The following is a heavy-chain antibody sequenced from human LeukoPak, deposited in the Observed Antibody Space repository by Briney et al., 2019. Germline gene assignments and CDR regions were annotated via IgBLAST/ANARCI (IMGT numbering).Heavy chain of an antibody. J-gene: IGHJ5*02. D-gene: IGHD5-18*01. CDR3: ARGYSYGFWFDP. Sequence: GGSLRLSCAASGFTFSSYEMNWVRQAPGKGLEWVSHISSSGSTIYYADSVKGRFTISRDNAKNSLYLQMNSLRAEDTAVYYCARGYSYGFWFDPWGQGTLVTVSS. CDR1: GFTFSSYE. CDR2: ISSSGSTI. V-gene: IGHV3-48*03.